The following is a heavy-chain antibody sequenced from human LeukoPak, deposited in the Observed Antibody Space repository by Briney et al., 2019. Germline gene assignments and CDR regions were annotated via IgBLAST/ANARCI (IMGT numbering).Heavy chain of an antibody. CDR3: AKARGRGDYYDNPIDY. V-gene: IGHV3-48*03. CDR1: GFSFGTYE. CDR2: ITTFGTTV. Sequence: GGFLRLSCAASGFSFGTYEMNWVRQPPGTGLEWVAYITTFGTTVYYGDSVKGRFTISRDNAKNSLYLQMNSLRAEDTAVYYCAKARGRGDYYDNPIDYWGQGTLVTVSS. D-gene: IGHD3-22*01. J-gene: IGHJ4*02.